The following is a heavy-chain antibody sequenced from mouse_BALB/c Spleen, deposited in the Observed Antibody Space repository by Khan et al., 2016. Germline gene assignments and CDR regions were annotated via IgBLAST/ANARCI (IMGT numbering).Heavy chain of an antibody. J-gene: IGHJ4*01. CDR3: ARAWYSMDY. CDR2: ILPGNANS. CDR1: GYTFSNYW. Sequence: QVQLKQSGAELMKPGASVKISCKATGYTFSNYWIEWVKQRPGHGLEWIGDILPGNANSNYNENLKGKATLTADTSSNTAYMQLSSLPSEDSAVYYCARAWYSMDYWGQGTSVTVSS. V-gene: IGHV1-9*01.